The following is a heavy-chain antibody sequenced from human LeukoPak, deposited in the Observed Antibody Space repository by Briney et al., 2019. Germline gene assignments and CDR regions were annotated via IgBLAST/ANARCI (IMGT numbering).Heavy chain of an antibody. CDR2: IYYSGST. J-gene: IGHJ4*02. V-gene: IGHV4-59*08. CDR3: ARLRGGYSYDYSGPTLDY. D-gene: IGHD5-18*01. CDR1: GGSISNYY. Sequence: SETLSLTCTVSGGSISNYYWSRIRQPPGKGLEWIGYIYYSGSTNYNPSLKSRVTISLDTSKNQFSLKLSSVTAADTAVYYCARLRGGYSYDYSGPTLDYWGQGTLVTVSS.